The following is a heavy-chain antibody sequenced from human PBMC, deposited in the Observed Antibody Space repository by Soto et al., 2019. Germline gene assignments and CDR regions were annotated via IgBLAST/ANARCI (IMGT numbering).Heavy chain of an antibody. J-gene: IGHJ3*02. CDR3: AKDNGSGCDWLRVGDASDI. V-gene: IGHV3-30*18. CDR1: GFTFSSYG. Sequence: QVQLVESGGGVVQPGRSLRLSCAASGFTFSSYGMHWVRQAPGKGLEWVAVISYDGSNKYYADSVKGRLTISRDNSKNTLYLQRNSLRGEDTAVYYCAKDNGSGCDWLRVGDASDIWGQGTMVTGSS. D-gene: IGHD5-12*01. CDR2: ISYDGSNK.